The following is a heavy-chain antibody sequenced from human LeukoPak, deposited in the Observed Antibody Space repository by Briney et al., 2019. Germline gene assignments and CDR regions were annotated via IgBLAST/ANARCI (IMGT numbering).Heavy chain of an antibody. CDR3: AKLAAAGTDGDY. CDR2: ISSSSSYI. D-gene: IGHD6-13*01. J-gene: IGHJ4*02. V-gene: IGHV3-21*01. CDR1: GFTFSSYS. Sequence: GGSLRLSCAASGFTFSSYSMNWVRQAPGKGLEWVSSISSSSSYIYYADSVKGRFTISRDNAKNSLYLQMNSLRAEDTAVYYCAKLAAAGTDGDYWGQGTLVTVSS.